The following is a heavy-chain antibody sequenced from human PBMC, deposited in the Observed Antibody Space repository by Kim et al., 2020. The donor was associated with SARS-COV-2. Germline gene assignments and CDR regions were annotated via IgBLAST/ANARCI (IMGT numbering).Heavy chain of an antibody. CDR2: ISSNGGST. J-gene: IGHJ6*01. Sequence: GGSLRLSCAASGFTFSSYAMHWVRQAPGKGLEYVSAISSNGGSTYSANSVKGRSTISRDNSKNTLYLQMGSLRAEDMAVYYCARDQMGFWSGFGYYYGMDVWGQGTTVTVSS. V-gene: IGHV3-64*01. D-gene: IGHD3-3*01. CDR3: ARDQMGFWSGFGYYYGMDV. CDR1: GFTFSSYA.